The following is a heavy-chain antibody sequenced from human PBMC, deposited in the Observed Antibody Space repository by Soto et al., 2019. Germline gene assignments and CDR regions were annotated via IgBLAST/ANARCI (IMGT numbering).Heavy chain of an antibody. Sequence: QVQLVQSGAEVKKPGASVKVSCKASGYTLTTYSMHWVRQAPGQRLEWMGWMNTLNGDTKYSQRFKGRLTIIRDTYESTPYMELSSLGSEDTAIYYCARGNSGAFDLWGQGTMVTVSS. D-gene: IGHD6-19*01. CDR1: GYTLTTYS. J-gene: IGHJ3*01. V-gene: IGHV1-3*04. CDR2: MNTLNGDT. CDR3: ARGNSGAFDL.